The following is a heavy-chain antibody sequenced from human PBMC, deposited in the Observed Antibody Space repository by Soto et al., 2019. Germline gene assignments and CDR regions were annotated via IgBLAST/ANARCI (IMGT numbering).Heavy chain of an antibody. V-gene: IGHV3-23*01. CDR3: AKRSGGFSEFDY. J-gene: IGHJ4*02. D-gene: IGHD5-12*01. CDR1: GFSFSNFA. CDR2: VDYSGTYI. Sequence: EVQLLESGGGLVQPGGSLRLSCAASGFSFSNFAMNWVRQPPGKGLEWVSSVDYSGTYIFYAASVKGRFTISRDNSKNMVYLELNSLRAEDTAVYYCAKRSGGFSEFDYWGQGTLVTVSS.